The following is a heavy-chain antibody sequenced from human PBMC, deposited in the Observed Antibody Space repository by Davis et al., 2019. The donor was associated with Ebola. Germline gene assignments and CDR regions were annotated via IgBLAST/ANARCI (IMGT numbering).Heavy chain of an antibody. CDR2: ISYDGSNK. D-gene: IGHD3-10*01. CDR3: ARDRRPCVGEVQVVTHYGMDV. J-gene: IGHJ6*02. CDR1: GFTFSSYG. Sequence: PGGSLRLSCAASGFTFSSYGMHWVRQAPGKGLEWVAVISYDGSNKYYADSVKGRFTISRDNSKNTLYLQMNSLRSDDTAVYYCARDRRPCVGEVQVVTHYGMDVWGQGTTVTVSS. V-gene: IGHV3-30*03.